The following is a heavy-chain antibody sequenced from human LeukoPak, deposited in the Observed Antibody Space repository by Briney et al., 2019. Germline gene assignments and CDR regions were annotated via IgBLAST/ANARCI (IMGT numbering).Heavy chain of an antibody. CDR3: ARDPSMTWYFDL. V-gene: IGHV1-69*04. J-gene: IGHJ2*01. D-gene: IGHD2-8*01. CDR1: GGTFSSYT. CDR2: IIPILGIT. Sequence: SVKVSCKASGGTFSSYTISWVRPAPGQGLEWMGRIIPILGITNYAPKLQGRVTITADNSTSTAYMELSSLRSEDTAVYYGARDPSMTWYFDLWGRGTLVTVSS.